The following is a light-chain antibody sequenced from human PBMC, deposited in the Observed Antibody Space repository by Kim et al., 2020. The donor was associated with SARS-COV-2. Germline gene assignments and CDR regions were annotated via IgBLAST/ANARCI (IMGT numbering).Light chain of an antibody. Sequence: SASVGDIVTITCRASQSIGTWFAWYQQKPGKAPKFLIYDASTLESGVPSTFSGSGSWTEITLTISSLRPDDFATYYCQQYDTSWTFGQGTKVDIK. V-gene: IGKV1-5*01. CDR1: QSIGTW. J-gene: IGKJ1*01. CDR2: DAS. CDR3: QQYDTSWT.